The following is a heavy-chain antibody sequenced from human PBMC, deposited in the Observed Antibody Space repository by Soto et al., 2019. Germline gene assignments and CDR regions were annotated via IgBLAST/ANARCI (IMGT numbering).Heavy chain of an antibody. Sequence: GGSLRLSCTASGFTFGDYAMSWFRQAPGKGLEWVGFIRSKAYGGTTEYAASVKGRFTISRDDSKSIAYLQMNSLKTEDTAVYYCTRRKNSEWLRLGWQNIHYYYYGMDVWGQGTTVTVSS. J-gene: IGHJ6*02. CDR2: IRSKAYGGTT. CDR3: TRRKNSEWLRLGWQNIHYYYYGMDV. D-gene: IGHD5-12*01. V-gene: IGHV3-49*03. CDR1: GFTFGDYA.